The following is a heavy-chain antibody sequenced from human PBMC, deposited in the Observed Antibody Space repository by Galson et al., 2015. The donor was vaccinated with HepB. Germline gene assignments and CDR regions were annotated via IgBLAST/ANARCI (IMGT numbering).Heavy chain of an antibody. J-gene: IGHJ3*02. CDR1: GFTFSSYA. D-gene: IGHD2-2*01. Sequence: SLRLSCAASGFTFSSYAMHWVRQAPGKGLEWVAVISYDGSNKYYADSVKGRFTISRDNSKNTLYLQMNSLRAEDTAVYYCARDRVVPAARHPTSDAFDIWGQGTMVTVSS. V-gene: IGHV3-30*04. CDR3: ARDRVVPAARHPTSDAFDI. CDR2: ISYDGSNK.